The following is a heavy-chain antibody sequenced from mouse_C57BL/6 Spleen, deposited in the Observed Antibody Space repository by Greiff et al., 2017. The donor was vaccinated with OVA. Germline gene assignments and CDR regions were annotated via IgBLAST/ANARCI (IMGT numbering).Heavy chain of an antibody. J-gene: IGHJ2*01. CDR3: ARLAYYSNYFDY. V-gene: IGHV1-55*01. CDR2: IYPGSGST. D-gene: IGHD2-5*01. Sequence: QVQLQQPGAELVKPGASVKMSCKASGYTFTSYWITWVKQRPGQGLEWIGDIYPGSGSTNYNEKFKSKGTLTVDTSSSTAYMQLSSLTSEDSAVYYCARLAYYSNYFDYWGQGTTLTVSS. CDR1: GYTFTSYW.